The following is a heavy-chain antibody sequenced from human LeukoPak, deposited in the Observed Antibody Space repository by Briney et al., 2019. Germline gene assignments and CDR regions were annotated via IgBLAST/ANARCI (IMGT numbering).Heavy chain of an antibody. CDR2: IYYSGST. D-gene: IGHD3-22*01. J-gene: IGHJ4*02. CDR1: GGSISSYY. CDR3: ASYNYYDSSGYYY. Sequence: SETLSLTCTVSGGSISSYYWSWIRQPPGKGLEWIGYIYYSGSTNYNPSLKSRATISVDTSKNQFSLKLSSVTAADTAVYYCASYNYYDSSGYYYWGQGTLVTVSS. V-gene: IGHV4-59*08.